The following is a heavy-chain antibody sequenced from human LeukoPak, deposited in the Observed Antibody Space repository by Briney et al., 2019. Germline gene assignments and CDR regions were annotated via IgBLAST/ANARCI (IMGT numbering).Heavy chain of an antibody. CDR1: GFTFSSYS. J-gene: IGHJ4*02. D-gene: IGHD3-10*01. CDR3: AKEAHYYGSGSLGGY. Sequence: TGGSLRLSCAASGFTFSSYSMNWVRQAPGKGLEWVSSISSSSSYIYYADSVKGRFTISRDNAKNSLYMQMNSLRAEDTAVYYCAKEAHYYGSGSLGGYWGQGTLVTVSS. V-gene: IGHV3-21*01. CDR2: ISSSSSYI.